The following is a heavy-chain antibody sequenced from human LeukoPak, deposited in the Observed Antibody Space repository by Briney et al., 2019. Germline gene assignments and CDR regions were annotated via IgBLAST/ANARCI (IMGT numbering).Heavy chain of an antibody. D-gene: IGHD2-2*02. CDR2: INPNSGAT. V-gene: IGHV1-2*02. CDR1: GYTFTIYY. J-gene: IGHJ4*02. CDR3: ARNPPYCTSTSCYNDY. Sequence: ASVKVSCTASGYTFTIYYMHWVRQAPGQGLEWMGWINPNSGATTYAQRFQGRVTMTRDTSISTAYMELSGLTSDDTAVYYCARNPPYCTSTSCYNDYWGQGTLVTVSS.